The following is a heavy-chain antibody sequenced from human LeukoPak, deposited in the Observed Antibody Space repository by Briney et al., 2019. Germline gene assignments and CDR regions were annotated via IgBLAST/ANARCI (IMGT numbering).Heavy chain of an antibody. D-gene: IGHD3-10*01. V-gene: IGHV1-18*04. CDR1: GYTFTSYG. CDR2: ISAYNGNT. Sequence: ASVNVSCKASGYTFTSYGISWVRQAPGQGPEWMGWISAYNGNTNYAQKLQGRVTMTTDTSTSTAYMELRSLRSDDTAVYYCARDRKDVLLWFGELLPYFDYWGQGTLVTVSS. CDR3: ARDRKDVLLWFGELLPYFDY. J-gene: IGHJ4*02.